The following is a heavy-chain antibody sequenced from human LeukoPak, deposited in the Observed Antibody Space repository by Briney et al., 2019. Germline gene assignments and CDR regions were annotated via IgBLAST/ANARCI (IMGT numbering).Heavy chain of an antibody. CDR3: AAGLIVVSGYYGMNY. CDR2: IVVGSGNT. Sequence: SVKVSCKASGFTFTSSAVQWVRQARGQRLEWIGWIVVGSGNTNYAQKFQEGVTITRDMSTSTAYMELSSLRSEDTAVYYCAAGLIVVSGYYGMNYWGQGTLVTVSS. V-gene: IGHV1-58*01. J-gene: IGHJ4*02. CDR1: GFTFTSSA. D-gene: IGHD3-22*01.